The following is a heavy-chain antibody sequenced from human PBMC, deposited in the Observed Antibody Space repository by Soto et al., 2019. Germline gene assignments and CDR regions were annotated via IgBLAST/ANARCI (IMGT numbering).Heavy chain of an antibody. CDR2: INPSGGST. Sequence: ASVKVSCKSSGYTFTSYYMHWVRQAPGQGLEWMGIINPSGGSTSYAKKFQGRVTMTRDTSTSTVYMELSSLRSEDTAVYYCARGTHCSGGSCYSLDYWGQGTLVTVSS. J-gene: IGHJ4*02. CDR1: GYTFTSYY. V-gene: IGHV1-46*01. CDR3: ARGTHCSGGSCYSLDY. D-gene: IGHD2-15*01.